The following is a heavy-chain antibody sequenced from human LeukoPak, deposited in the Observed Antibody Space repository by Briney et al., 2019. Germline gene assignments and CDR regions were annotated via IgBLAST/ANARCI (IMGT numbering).Heavy chain of an antibody. CDR3: ARGQVDIVATITGRVQYYYYYYMDV. Sequence: PGGSLRLSCAASGFTFSSYWSWIRQPPGKGLEWIGEINHSGSTNYNPSLKSRVTISVDTSKNQFSLKLSSVTAADTAVYYCARGQVDIVATITGRVQYYYYYYMDVWGKGTTVTVSS. V-gene: IGHV4-34*01. CDR2: INHSGST. CDR1: GFTFSSY. J-gene: IGHJ6*03. D-gene: IGHD5-12*01.